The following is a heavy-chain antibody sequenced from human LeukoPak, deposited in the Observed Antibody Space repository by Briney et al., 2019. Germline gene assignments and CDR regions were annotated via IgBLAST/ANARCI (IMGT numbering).Heavy chain of an antibody. V-gene: IGHV3-30*03. CDR2: ISHDGSQR. J-gene: IGHJ3*02. D-gene: IGHD5-24*01. CDR3: ARPRSGYNYGAFDI. Sequence: PGRSLRLSCAASGLTFSRFGMHWVRQAPGRGLDWVALISHDGSQRYYTDSVRGRFTISRDNSKNTLDLQMDSLRAEDTAVYYCARPRSGYNYGAFDIWGQGTMVTVSS. CDR1: GLTFSRFG.